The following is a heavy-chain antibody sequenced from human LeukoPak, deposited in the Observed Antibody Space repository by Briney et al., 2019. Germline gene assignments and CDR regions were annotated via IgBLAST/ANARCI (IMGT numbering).Heavy chain of an antibody. CDR2: IYTSGST. J-gene: IGHJ4*02. CDR1: GGSVSSGSYY. CDR3: ARVTTGGYYNY. Sequence: PSETLSLTCTVSGGSVSSGSYYWSWIRQPAGKGLEWIGRIYTSGSTNYNPSLKSRVTISLDTSENHFSLKLSSATAADTAVYYCARVTTGGYYNYWGQGTLVTVSS. V-gene: IGHV4-61*02. D-gene: IGHD3-22*01.